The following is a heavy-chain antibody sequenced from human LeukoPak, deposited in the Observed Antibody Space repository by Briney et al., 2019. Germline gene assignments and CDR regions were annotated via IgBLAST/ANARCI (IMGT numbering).Heavy chain of an antibody. V-gene: IGHV3-48*02. J-gene: IGHJ4*02. CDR2: ISSSGSTI. Sequence: PGGSLRLSCEGPEMFFNTWSLSWVRQAPGKGLECIAYISSSGSTIYYADSVKGRFTISRDNAKNSVHLQMNTLRDEDTATYFCAGVYDASGYYRTPIDKWGQGTLVAVAS. CDR3: AGVYDASGYYRTPIDK. CDR1: EMFFNTWS. D-gene: IGHD3-3*01.